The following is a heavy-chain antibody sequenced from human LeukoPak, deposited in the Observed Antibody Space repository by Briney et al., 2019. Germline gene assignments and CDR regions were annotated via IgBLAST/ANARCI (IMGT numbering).Heavy chain of an antibody. D-gene: IGHD5-24*01. J-gene: IGHJ3*02. CDR3: AKGGRWLQPDDAFDI. V-gene: IGHV3-23*01. CDR1: VFSFHSYG. Sequence: PGGSLRLSCAAPVFSFHSYGMSWVRQAPGKGLAWVSSISGSGGSTYYADSVKGRFAISRDNSKETLYLQMNSLRAEDTAVYYCAKGGRWLQPDDAFDIWGQGTMVTVSS. CDR2: ISGSGGST.